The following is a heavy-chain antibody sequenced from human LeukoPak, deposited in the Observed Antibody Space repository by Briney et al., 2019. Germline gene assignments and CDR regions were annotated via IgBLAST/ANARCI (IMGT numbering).Heavy chain of an antibody. CDR2: IDPSDSYT. CDR3: ATLRCSSTSCPYGMDV. V-gene: IGHV5-10-1*01. D-gene: IGHD2-2*01. CDR1: GYSFTSYW. Sequence: GESLKISCKGSGYSFTSYWISWVRQMPGKGLEWMGRIDPSDSYTNYSPSFQGYVTISADKSISTAYLQWSSLKASDTAMYYCATLRCSSTSCPYGMDVWGKGTTVTVSS. J-gene: IGHJ6*04.